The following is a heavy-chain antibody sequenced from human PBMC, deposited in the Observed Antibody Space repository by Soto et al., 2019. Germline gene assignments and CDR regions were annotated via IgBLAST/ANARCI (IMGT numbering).Heavy chain of an antibody. CDR3: ARVGVEYDSSGTFDY. D-gene: IGHD3-22*01. V-gene: IGHV4-31*03. CDR2: IYYSGST. Sequence: QVQLQESGPGLVKPSQTLSLTCTVSGVSISSGGYYWSWIRPHPGKGREGIGYIYYSGSTYYNPSLKSRVTISVDTSKNQFSLKLSSVTAADTDVYYCARVGVEYDSSGTFDYWGQGTLVTVSS. J-gene: IGHJ4*02. CDR1: GVSISSGGYY.